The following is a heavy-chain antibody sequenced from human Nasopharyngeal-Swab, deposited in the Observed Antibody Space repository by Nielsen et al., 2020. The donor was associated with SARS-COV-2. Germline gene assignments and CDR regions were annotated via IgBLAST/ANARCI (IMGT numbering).Heavy chain of an antibody. D-gene: IGHD3-22*01. CDR1: GDTFSNYA. J-gene: IGHJ4*02. CDR3: ARESTYYYDSSNGGPFDY. Sequence: SVKVSCKASGDTFSNYAISWVRQAPGQGLEWMGGIIPIFGTTNYAQKFQGRVTITADESTSTAYMELSSLRSEDTAVYYCARESTYYYDSSNGGPFDYRGQGTLVTVSS. CDR2: IIPIFGTT. V-gene: IGHV1-69*13.